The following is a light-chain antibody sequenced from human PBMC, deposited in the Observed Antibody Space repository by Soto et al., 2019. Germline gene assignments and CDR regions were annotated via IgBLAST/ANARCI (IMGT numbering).Light chain of an antibody. V-gene: IGKV1-39*01. Sequence: DIQMTQSPSSLSASVVDRVTITCRGSQSISSYLNWYQQKPGKAPKLLIYAASSLQSGVPSRFSGSGSGTDFTLTISSLHPEDFATYYCQQSYSTPRTFGQGTKVEI. CDR2: AAS. J-gene: IGKJ1*01. CDR1: QSISSY. CDR3: QQSYSTPRT.